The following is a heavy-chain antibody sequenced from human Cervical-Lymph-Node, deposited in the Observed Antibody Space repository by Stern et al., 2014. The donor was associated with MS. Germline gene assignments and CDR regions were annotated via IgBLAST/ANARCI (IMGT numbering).Heavy chain of an antibody. D-gene: IGHD3-10*01. V-gene: IGHV1-58*02. Sequence: MQLVESGPEVKRPGTSVRVSCKASGFTFLSSAMHWVRQARGQRLEWIGFIVVGSADPRYAQKFHDRVPISRNMSTSTVNMELSSLRSEDTAVYYCAAEGEYIRSGIYHYTGMDVWGQGTTVTVSS. J-gene: IGHJ6*02. CDR1: GFTFLSSA. CDR2: IVVGSADP. CDR3: AAEGEYIRSGIYHYTGMDV.